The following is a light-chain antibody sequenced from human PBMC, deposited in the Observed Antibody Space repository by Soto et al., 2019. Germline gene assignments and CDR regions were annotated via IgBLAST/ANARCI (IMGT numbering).Light chain of an antibody. V-gene: IGKV1-16*01. J-gene: IGKJ5*01. CDR2: TAS. Sequence: DIQMTQSPSSLSASVGDRVTLTCRASQVINNHLAWFQQKPGKAPKSLIYTASSLRSGVPSRFSGSGSGTDFTLPISRLQPEDFATYYCHQYDSYPYTVGQGTRLEIE. CDR3: HQYDSYPYT. CDR1: QVINNH.